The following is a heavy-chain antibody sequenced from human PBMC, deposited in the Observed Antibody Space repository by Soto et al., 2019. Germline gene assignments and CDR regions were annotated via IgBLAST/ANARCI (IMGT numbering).Heavy chain of an antibody. CDR2: ISAQKGNT. CDR1: GYTFTSYG. J-gene: IGHJ6*02. CDR3: ASEILSPDFYFHGMDV. D-gene: IGHD2-15*01. V-gene: IGHV1-18*04. Sequence: QGQLVQSGAEVKKPGASVKVSCKASGYTFTSYGISWVRQAPGQGLERMGWISAQKGNTKYAQKFQGRVTMTTDTSTSTAYMELGSLRSDDTAVYYCASEILSPDFYFHGMDVWGQGTTVTVSS.